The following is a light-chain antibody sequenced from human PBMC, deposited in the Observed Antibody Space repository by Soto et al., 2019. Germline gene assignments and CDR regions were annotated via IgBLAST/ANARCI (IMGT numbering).Light chain of an antibody. J-gene: IGLJ3*02. V-gene: IGLV2-23*01. CDR3: CSYTGSGTLWV. Sequence: QSALTQPASVSGSPGQWITISCSGASSDFGSLQFVAWYQQHPGKAPKVVIYEDSKRPSGISFRFSGSTSGNTASLTISGLQPDDESHYYCCSYTGSGTLWVFGGGTKVTVL. CDR2: EDS. CDR1: SSDFGSLQF.